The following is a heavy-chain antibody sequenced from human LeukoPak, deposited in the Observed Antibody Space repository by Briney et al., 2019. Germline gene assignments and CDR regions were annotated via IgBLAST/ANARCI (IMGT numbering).Heavy chain of an antibody. V-gene: IGHV4-39*02. D-gene: IGHD1-26*01. Sequence: SETLSLTCTVSGGSISSSSYYWGWIRQPPGKGLEWIGSIYYSGSTYYNPSLKSRVTISVDTSKNHFSLKLSSMTAADTAVYYCARLGATIDYWGQGTLVTVSS. J-gene: IGHJ4*02. CDR2: IYYSGST. CDR1: GGSISSSSYY. CDR3: ARLGATIDY.